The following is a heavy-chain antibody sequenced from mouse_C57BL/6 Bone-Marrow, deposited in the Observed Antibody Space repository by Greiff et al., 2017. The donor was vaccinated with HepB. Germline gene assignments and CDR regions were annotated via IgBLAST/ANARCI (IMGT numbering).Heavy chain of an antibody. CDR2: ISSGGSYT. CDR1: GFTFSSYG. J-gene: IGHJ2*01. V-gene: IGHV5-6*02. Sequence: EVKLMESGGDLVKPGGSLKLSCAASGFTFSSYGMSWVRQTPDKRLEWVATISSGGSYTYYPDSVKGRFTISRDNAKNTLYLQMSSLKSEDTAMCYCAGRGDYYGSSYGYWGQGTTLTVSS. CDR3: AGRGDYYGSSYGY. D-gene: IGHD1-1*01.